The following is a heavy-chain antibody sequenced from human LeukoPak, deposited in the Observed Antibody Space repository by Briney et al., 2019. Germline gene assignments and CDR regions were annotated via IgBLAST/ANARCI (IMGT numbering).Heavy chain of an antibody. D-gene: IGHD3-10*01. CDR1: GFTVSSNY. CDR2: IYSGGST. CDR3: AKGSYGSGSYFQH. Sequence: GGSLRLSCAASGFTVSSNYMSWVRQAPGKGLEWVSVIYSGGSTYYADSVKGRFTISRDNSKNTLYLQMNSLRAEDTAVYYCAKGSYGSGSYFQHWGQGTLVTVSS. V-gene: IGHV3-53*05. J-gene: IGHJ1*01.